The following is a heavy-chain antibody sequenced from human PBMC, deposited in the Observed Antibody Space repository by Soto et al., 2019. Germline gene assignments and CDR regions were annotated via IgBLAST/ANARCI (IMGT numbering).Heavy chain of an antibody. CDR3: ASGGGSGWYLDY. CDR2: ISYDGSNK. CDR1: GFTFSSYG. D-gene: IGHD6-19*01. J-gene: IGHJ4*02. Sequence: QVQLVESGGGVVQPGRSLRLSCAAPGFTFSSYGMHWVRQAPGKGLEWVAVISYDGSNKYYADSVKGRFTISRDNSKNTLYLQMNSLRAEDTAVYYCASGGGSGWYLDYWGQGTLVTVSS. V-gene: IGHV3-30*03.